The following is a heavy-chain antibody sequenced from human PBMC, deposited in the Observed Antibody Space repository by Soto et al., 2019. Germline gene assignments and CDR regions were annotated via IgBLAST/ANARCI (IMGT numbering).Heavy chain of an antibody. D-gene: IGHD3-10*01. CDR3: ARVVACMGYGSGSPCGWFDP. J-gene: IGHJ5*02. CDR1: GYTFTSYG. V-gene: IGHV1-18*01. Sequence: QVQLVQSGAEVKKPGASVKVSCKASGYTFTSYGISWVRQAPGQGLEWMGWISAYNGNTNYAQKLQGRVTMTTDTSKSTAYMELRSLRSDDTAVYYCARVVACMGYGSGSPCGWFDPWGQGTLVTVSS. CDR2: ISAYNGNT.